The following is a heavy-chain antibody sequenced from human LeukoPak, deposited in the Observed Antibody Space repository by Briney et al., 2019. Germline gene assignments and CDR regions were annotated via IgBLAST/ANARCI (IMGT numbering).Heavy chain of an antibody. J-gene: IGHJ4*02. D-gene: IGHD2-2*01. CDR1: GYTFTGYY. CDR2: INPNSGGT. V-gene: IGHV1-2*02. Sequence: ASVKVSCKASGYTFTGYYMHWVRQAPGQGLEWMGWINPNSGGTNYAQKFQGRVTMTRDTPISTAYMELSRLRSDDTAVYYCARGDEDCSSTSCFTLFDYWGQGTLVTVSS. CDR3: ARGDEDCSSTSCFTLFDY.